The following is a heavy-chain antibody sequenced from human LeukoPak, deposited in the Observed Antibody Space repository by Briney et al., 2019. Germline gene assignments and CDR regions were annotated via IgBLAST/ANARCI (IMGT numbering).Heavy chain of an antibody. CDR1: GYSISSGYY. CDR2: IYHSGST. J-gene: IGHJ4*02. CDR3: ARVSVHGYSDQ. Sequence: SETLSLTCTVSGYSISSGYYWGWIRQPPGKGLEWIGSIYHSGSTYYNPSLKSRVTISVDTSKNQFSLKLSSMTAADTAVYYCARVSVHGYSDQWGQGTLVTVSS. D-gene: IGHD2-8*01. V-gene: IGHV4-38-2*02.